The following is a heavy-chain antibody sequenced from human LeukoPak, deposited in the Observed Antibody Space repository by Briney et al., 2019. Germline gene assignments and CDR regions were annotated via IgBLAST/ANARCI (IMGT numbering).Heavy chain of an antibody. CDR3: ARGLAVAYLDY. D-gene: IGHD6-19*01. V-gene: IGHV3-21*01. CDR2: IRSGSHHI. J-gene: IGHJ4*02. CDR1: GFTFSSYA. Sequence: PGGSLRLSCAASGFTFSSYAMSGVRQAPGKGREGVASIRSGSHHIYYAHSVKGRFTIYRDAAKNSMYLQMTSLGAEDRAVYYCARGLAVAYLDYWGQGALVTVSS.